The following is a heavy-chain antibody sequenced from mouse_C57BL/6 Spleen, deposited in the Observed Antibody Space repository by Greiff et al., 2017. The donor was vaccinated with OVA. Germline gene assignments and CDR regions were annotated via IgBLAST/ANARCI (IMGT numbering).Heavy chain of an antibody. CDR1: GYTFTSYW. V-gene: IGHV1-69*01. D-gene: IGHD1-1*01. CDR2: IDPSDSYT. J-gene: IGHJ2*01. CDR3: ARRSTTVVASFDY. Sequence: QVQLKESGAELVMPGASVKLSCKASGYTFTSYWMHWVKQRPGQGLEWIGEIDPSDSYTNYNQKFKGKSTLTVDKSSSTAYMQLSSLTSEDSAVYYCARRSTTVVASFDYWGQGTTLTVSS.